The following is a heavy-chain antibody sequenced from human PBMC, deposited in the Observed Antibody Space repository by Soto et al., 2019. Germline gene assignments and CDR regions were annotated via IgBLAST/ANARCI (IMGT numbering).Heavy chain of an antibody. D-gene: IGHD5-18*01. Sequence: ASVKVSCKASGYTFTSYGISWVRQAPGQGLEWMGWISAYNGNTNYAQKLQGRVTMTTDTSTSTAYMELRSLRSDDTAVYYCARADPVDTAMGDFDYWGQGTLVTVSS. CDR2: ISAYNGNT. V-gene: IGHV1-18*04. CDR1: GYTFTSYG. J-gene: IGHJ4*02. CDR3: ARADPVDTAMGDFDY.